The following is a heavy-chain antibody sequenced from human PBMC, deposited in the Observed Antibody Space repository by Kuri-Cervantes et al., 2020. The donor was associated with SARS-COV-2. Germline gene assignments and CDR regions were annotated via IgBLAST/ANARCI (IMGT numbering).Heavy chain of an antibody. CDR3: ARGDSSSWNFDY. CDR1: GFTFSSYA. CDR2: ISYDGSNK. J-gene: IGHJ4*02. D-gene: IGHD6-13*01. Sequence: GGSLRLSCAASGFTFSSYAMHWVRQAPGKGLEWVAVISYDGSNKYYADSVKGRFTISRDNSKNTLYLQTNSLRAEDTAVYYCARGDSSSWNFDYWGQGTLVTVSS. V-gene: IGHV3-30-3*01.